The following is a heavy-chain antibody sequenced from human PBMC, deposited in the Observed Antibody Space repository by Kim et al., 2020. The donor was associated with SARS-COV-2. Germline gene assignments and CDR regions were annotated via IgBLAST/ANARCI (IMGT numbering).Heavy chain of an antibody. CDR3: AKAYSVPPAQLLRRDAFDI. V-gene: IGHV3-9*01. CDR1: GFTFGDYA. Sequence: GGSLRLSCAASGFTFGDYAMHWVRQAPGKGLEWVSGISWNSGSIGYADSVKGRFTISRDNAKNSLYLQMNSLRAEDTALYYCAKAYSVPPAQLLRRDAFDIWGQGTMVTVSS. J-gene: IGHJ3*02. D-gene: IGHD2-2*01. CDR2: ISWNSGSI.